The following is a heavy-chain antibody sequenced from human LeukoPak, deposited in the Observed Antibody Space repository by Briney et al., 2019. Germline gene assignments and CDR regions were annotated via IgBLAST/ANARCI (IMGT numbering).Heavy chain of an antibody. Sequence: PSETLSLTCAVYGGSFSGYYWSWIRQPPGKGLEWIGEINHSGSTNYNPSLKSRVTISVDTSKNQFSLKLSSVTAADTAVYYCARGPRYCSSTSCYNFDYWGQGTLVTASS. CDR3: ARGPRYCSSTSCYNFDY. J-gene: IGHJ4*02. CDR2: INHSGST. V-gene: IGHV4-34*01. CDR1: GGSFSGYY. D-gene: IGHD2-2*01.